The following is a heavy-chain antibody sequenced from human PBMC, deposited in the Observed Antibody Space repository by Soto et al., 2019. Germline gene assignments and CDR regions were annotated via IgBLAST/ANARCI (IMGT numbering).Heavy chain of an antibody. CDR1: GGTFSSYA. CDR2: IIPIFGTA. V-gene: IGHV1-69*12. CDR3: EGERGQQLDHYYCYGMDV. Sequence: QVQLVQSGAEVKKPGSSVKVSCKASGGTFSSYAISWVRQAPGQGLEWMGGIIPIFGTANYAQKFQGVVPITADGSTSTGYMGLSRLRSEDTAVYYFEGERGQQLDHYYCYGMDVWCQGTTVTVSS. J-gene: IGHJ6*02. D-gene: IGHD6-13*01.